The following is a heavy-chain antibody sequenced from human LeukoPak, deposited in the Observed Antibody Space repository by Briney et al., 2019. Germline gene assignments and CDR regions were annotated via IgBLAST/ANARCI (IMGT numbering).Heavy chain of an antibody. J-gene: IGHJ5*02. V-gene: IGHV1-18*01. CDR2: ISAYNGNT. Sequence: ASVKVSCKASGGTFSSYAISWVRQAPGQGLEWMGWISAYNGNTDYAQKLQGRVTMTTDTSTSTAYMELRSLRSDDTALYYCARDSLRIQSGTTPWGQGTLVTVSS. CDR1: GGTFSSYA. CDR3: ARDSLRIQSGTTP. D-gene: IGHD1-1*01.